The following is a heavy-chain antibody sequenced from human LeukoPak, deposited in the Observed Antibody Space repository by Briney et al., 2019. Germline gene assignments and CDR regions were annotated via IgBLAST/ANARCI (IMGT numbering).Heavy chain of an antibody. J-gene: IGHJ4*02. D-gene: IGHD3-10*01. CDR1: GFTLSSYA. Sequence: PGGSLRLSCAASGFTLSSYAMSWVRQAPGKGLEWVSAISGSGGSTYYADSVKGRFTISRDNSKNTLYLQMNSLRAEDTAVYYCAKEVVEYYYGSGSLDYWGQGTLVTVSS. CDR3: AKEVVEYYYGSGSLDY. CDR2: ISGSGGST. V-gene: IGHV3-23*01.